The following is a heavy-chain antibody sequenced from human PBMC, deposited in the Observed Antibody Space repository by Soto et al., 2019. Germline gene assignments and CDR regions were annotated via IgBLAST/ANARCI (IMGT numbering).Heavy chain of an antibody. V-gene: IGHV1-18*01. CDR3: ARDLDGSGSYYTDY. D-gene: IGHD3-10*01. Sequence: ASVKVSCKASGYTFISYGINWLRQSPGQGLEWMGWISVYNGNTKYAQKFQGRVTMTTDTSTSTAYMELRSLRPDDTAVYYCARDLDGSGSYYTDYWGQGTLVTVSS. CDR1: GYTFISYG. CDR2: ISVYNGNT. J-gene: IGHJ4*02.